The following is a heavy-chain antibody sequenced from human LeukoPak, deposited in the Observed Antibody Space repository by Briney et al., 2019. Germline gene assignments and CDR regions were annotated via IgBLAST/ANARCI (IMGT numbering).Heavy chain of an antibody. V-gene: IGHV3-66*01. CDR2: LYSSGYT. J-gene: IGHJ4*02. CDR3: TKVARLGWELLSYYFDS. CDR1: TFSVSTNY. D-gene: IGHD1-26*01. Sequence: GGSLRLSCAASTFSVSTNYMSWVRQAPGKGLEWISVLYSSGYTKYADSVRGRFSISRDNSENTLSLQMNSLRAEDTAVYYCTKVARLGWELLSYYFDSWGQGTLVTVSS.